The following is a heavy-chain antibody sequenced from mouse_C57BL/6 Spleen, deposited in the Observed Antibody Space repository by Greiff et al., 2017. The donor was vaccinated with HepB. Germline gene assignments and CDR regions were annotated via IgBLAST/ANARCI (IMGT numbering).Heavy chain of an antibody. CDR1: GYTFTDYN. J-gene: IGHJ3*01. CDR2: INPNNGGT. V-gene: IGHV1-18*01. CDR3: ARGGSSGHAFAY. D-gene: IGHD3-2*02. Sequence: EVKLVESGPELVKPGASVKIPCKASGYTFTDYNMDWVKQSHGKSLEWIGDINPNNGGTIYNQKFKGKATLTVDKSSSTAYMELRSLTSEDTAVYYCARGGSSGHAFAYWGQGTLVTVSA.